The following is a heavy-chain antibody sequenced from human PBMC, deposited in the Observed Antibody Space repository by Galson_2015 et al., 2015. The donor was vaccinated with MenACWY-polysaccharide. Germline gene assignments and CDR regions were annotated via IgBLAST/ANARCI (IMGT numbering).Heavy chain of an antibody. CDR1: GFTFSSYW. CDR2: IKTDGSST. CDR3: ARDPHCGAGCSIHDAFDI. D-gene: IGHD2-21*02. J-gene: IGHJ3*02. V-gene: IGHV3-74*01. Sequence: SLRLSCAASGFTFSSYWMHWVRQAPGEGLVWVSRIKTDGSSTSYADSVKGRFTVSRDNAKNTVYLQMNSLRVEDTAVYYCARDPHCGAGCSIHDAFDIWGQGTMVTVSS.